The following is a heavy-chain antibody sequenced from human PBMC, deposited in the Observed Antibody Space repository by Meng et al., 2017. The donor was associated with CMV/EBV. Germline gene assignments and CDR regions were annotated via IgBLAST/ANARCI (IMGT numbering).Heavy chain of an antibody. Sequence: HVLLVGSGGGVGPPGGPLSLSVAALGSPFSSSAMHWVRQPPGKGLEWVSFIAHDGSAKTYTDSVKGRFTISRDDSENTVYLEMNSLRVEDTAVYYCAKDLYYSFDYWGQGTLVTVSS. CDR1: GSPFSSSA. D-gene: IGHD2-8*01. J-gene: IGHJ4*02. V-gene: IGHV3-30*02. CDR3: AKDLYYSFDY. CDR2: IAHDGSAK.